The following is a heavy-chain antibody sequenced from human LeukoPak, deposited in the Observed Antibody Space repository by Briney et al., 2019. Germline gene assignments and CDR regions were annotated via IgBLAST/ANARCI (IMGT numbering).Heavy chain of an antibody. V-gene: IGHV3-72*01. CDR2: TRNEANIYTT. J-gene: IGHJ3*02. CDR1: GFIFSDHY. D-gene: IGHD1-26*01. Sequence: GGSLRLSCAASGFIFSDHYMDWVRQAPGKGLEWVGRTRNEANIYTTKYAASVKGRFTISRDDSKNSLYLKMNSLKTEDTAVYYCASPVGATTVRAFDIWGQGTMVTVSS. CDR3: ASPVGATTVRAFDI.